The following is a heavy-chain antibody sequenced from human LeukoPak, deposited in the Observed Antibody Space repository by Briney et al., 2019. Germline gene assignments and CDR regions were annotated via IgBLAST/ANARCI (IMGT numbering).Heavy chain of an antibody. CDR2: ISYDGSNK. V-gene: IGHV3-30*18. CDR3: AKDSRAGGYFDY. D-gene: IGHD3-16*01. Sequence: GRSLRLSCVAYGFTFSSYGMHWVRQAPGKGLEWVAVISYDGSNKYYADSVKGRFTISRDNSKNTLYLQMNSLRAEDTAVYYCAKDSRAGGYFDYWGQGTLVTVSS. J-gene: IGHJ4*02. CDR1: GFTFSSYG.